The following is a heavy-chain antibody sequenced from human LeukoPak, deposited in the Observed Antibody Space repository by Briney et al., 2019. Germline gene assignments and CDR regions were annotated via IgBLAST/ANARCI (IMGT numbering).Heavy chain of an antibody. Sequence: SETLSLTCTVSGGSISSYYWSWIRQPPGKGLEWIGYIYYSGSTNYNPSLKSRVTISVDTSRNQFSLKLSSVTAADTAVYYCARRGYSYGYPNFDYWGQGTLVTVSS. J-gene: IGHJ4*02. V-gene: IGHV4-59*01. D-gene: IGHD5-18*01. CDR2: IYYSGST. CDR1: GGSISSYY. CDR3: ARRGYSYGYPNFDY.